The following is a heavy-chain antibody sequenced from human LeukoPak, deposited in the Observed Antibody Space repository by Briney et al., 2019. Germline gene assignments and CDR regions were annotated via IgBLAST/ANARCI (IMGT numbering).Heavy chain of an antibody. CDR3: ARGARDYGDYFDY. V-gene: IGHV4-31*03. D-gene: IGHD4-17*01. J-gene: IGHJ4*02. Sequence: PSETLSLTCTVSGYSISSGYYWSWIRQHPGKGLEWIGYIYYSGSTYYNPSLKSRVTISVDTSKNQFSLKLSSVTATDTAVYYCARGARDYGDYFDYWGQGTLVTVSS. CDR2: IYYSGST. CDR1: GYSISSGYY.